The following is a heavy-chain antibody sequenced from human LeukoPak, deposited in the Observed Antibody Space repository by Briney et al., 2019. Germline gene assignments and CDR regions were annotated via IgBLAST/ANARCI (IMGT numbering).Heavy chain of an antibody. CDR2: IKNKIDGGTT. CDR3: ATAMWDLLRSLDAFDI. CDR1: GFTFSDAR. V-gene: IGHV3-15*01. Sequence: GGSLRLSCAASGFTFSDARMSWVRQAPGKGLEWVGPIKNKIDGGTTDYAAPVKGRFTISRDDSKNTLYLQMNSLKTEDTAVYYCATAMWDLLRSLDAFDIWGQGTVVTVSS. J-gene: IGHJ3*02. D-gene: IGHD1-26*01.